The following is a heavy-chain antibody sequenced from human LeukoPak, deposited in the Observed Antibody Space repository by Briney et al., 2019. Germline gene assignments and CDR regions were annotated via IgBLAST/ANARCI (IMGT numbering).Heavy chain of an antibody. D-gene: IGHD6-19*01. CDR3: TRGGGSTSGWYNWFDP. V-gene: IGHV4-59*01. CDR2: ISHSGST. Sequence: SETLSLTCSVSGGSIYNYYWSWIRQPPGKGLEWIGHISHSGSTSYHPSLTSRVTISVDMSKNQFSLNLTSVTAADTAVYYRTRGGGSTSGWYNWFDPWGQGTLVTVSS. J-gene: IGHJ5*02. CDR1: GGSIYNYY.